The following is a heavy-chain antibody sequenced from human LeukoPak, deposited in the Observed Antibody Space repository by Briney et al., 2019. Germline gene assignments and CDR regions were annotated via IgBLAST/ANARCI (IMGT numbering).Heavy chain of an antibody. Sequence: GGSLRLSCAASGFTFSSYSMNWVRQAPGKGLEWVSYISSSSSTIYYADSVKGRFTISRDNSKNTLYLQMNSLRAEDTAVYYCARDHCSSTSCYGYYYYGMDVWGQGTTVTVSS. V-gene: IGHV3-48*01. CDR3: ARDHCSSTSCYGYYYYGMDV. J-gene: IGHJ6*02. CDR1: GFTFSSYS. D-gene: IGHD2-2*01. CDR2: ISSSSSTI.